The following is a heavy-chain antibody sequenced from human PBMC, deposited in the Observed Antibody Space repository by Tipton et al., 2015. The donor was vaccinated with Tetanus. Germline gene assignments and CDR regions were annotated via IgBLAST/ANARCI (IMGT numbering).Heavy chain of an antibody. V-gene: IGHV3-23*01. Sequence: SLRLSCAASGFTFSSYPMAWVRQAPGKGLEWVSGIAGSVGSTYYADSVRGRFTVSRDNSKNTLYLQMNSLRAEDTAIYYCAKDYIMGATKGPYYFDSWGQGALVTVSS. D-gene: IGHD1-26*01. CDR3: AKDYIMGATKGPYYFDS. J-gene: IGHJ4*02. CDR2: IAGSVGST. CDR1: GFTFSSYP.